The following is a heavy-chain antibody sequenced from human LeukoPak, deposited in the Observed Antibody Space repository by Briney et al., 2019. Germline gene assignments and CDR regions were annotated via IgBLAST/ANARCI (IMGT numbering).Heavy chain of an antibody. CDR3: AKGGPQFFDY. CDR1: RFTFSSSA. CDR2: ISGSGGST. Sequence: GGSLRLSCAASRFTFSSSAMSWVSQASGKGLEWVSTISGSGGSTYSTDSVKGRFTISRDNSKSTLYLQMNSLRVEDTAIYYCAKGGPQFFDYWGQGTLVTVSS. V-gene: IGHV3-23*01. D-gene: IGHD5-24*01. J-gene: IGHJ4*02.